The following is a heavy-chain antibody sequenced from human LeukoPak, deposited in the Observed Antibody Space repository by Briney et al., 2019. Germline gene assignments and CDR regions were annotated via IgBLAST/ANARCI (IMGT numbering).Heavy chain of an antibody. V-gene: IGHV1-69*13. D-gene: IGHD3-22*01. CDR1: GGTFSSYA. CDR3: ASPDPKEYYYDSSGYYYAS. J-gene: IGHJ5*02. Sequence: GASVKVSCKASGGTFSSYAISWVRQAPGQGLEWMGGIIPIFGTANYAQKFQGRVTITADESTSTAYMELSSLRSEDTAVYYCASPDPKEYYYDSSGYYYASWGQGTLVTVSS. CDR2: IIPIFGTA.